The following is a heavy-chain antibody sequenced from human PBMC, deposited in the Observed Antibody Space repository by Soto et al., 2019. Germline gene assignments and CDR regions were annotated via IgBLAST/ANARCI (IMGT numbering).Heavy chain of an antibody. V-gene: IGHV4-34*01. D-gene: IGHD3-9*01. CDR1: GGSFSGYY. Sequence: PSETLSLTCAVYGGSFSGYYWTWIRQPPGTGLEWIGEINHSGSTNYNPSLKSRVTISVDTSKNQFSLKLTSVTAADTAVYYCARDRDYDILTGYPPGAYWGQGTLVTVSS. CDR3: ARDRDYDILTGYPPGAY. CDR2: INHSGST. J-gene: IGHJ4*02.